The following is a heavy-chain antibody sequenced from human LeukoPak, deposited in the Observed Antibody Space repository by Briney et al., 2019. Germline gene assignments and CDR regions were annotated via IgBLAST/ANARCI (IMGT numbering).Heavy chain of an antibody. Sequence: ASVKVSCKASGGTFSSCAISWVRQAPGQGLEWMGWINPKSGGTNYAQKFQGRVTMTRDTSISTAYMELSRLRSDDTAVYYCASVTLSAYDGDYRGQGTLVTVSS. CDR3: ASVTLSAYDGDY. V-gene: IGHV1-2*02. CDR2: INPKSGGT. D-gene: IGHD5-12*01. CDR1: GGTFSSCA. J-gene: IGHJ4*02.